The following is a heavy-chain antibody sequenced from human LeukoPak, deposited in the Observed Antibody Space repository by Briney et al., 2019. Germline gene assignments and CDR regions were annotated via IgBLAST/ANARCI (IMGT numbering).Heavy chain of an antibody. J-gene: IGHJ6*03. V-gene: IGHV4-59*11. CDR3: ASNTAPHYYYMDV. CDR2: IYYGRGR. CDR1: RGSLTSHY. Sequence: SESLSLTCTVSRGSLTSHYWSWIRQPPGRGLEWIGYIYYGRGRNYNPSLQSRVTISLDTSKTKFTLPLSSVTVADTAVYYCASNTAPHYYYMDVWGKGTPVTVSS. D-gene: IGHD5-18*01.